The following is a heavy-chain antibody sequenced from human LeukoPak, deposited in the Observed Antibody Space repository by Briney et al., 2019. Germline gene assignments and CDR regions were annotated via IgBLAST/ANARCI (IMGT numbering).Heavy chain of an antibody. Sequence: GASVKVSCKASGYTFTSYGISWVRQAPGQGLEWMGWISAYNGNTNYAQKLQGRVTMTTDTSTSTAYMELRSLRSDDTAVYYCARGGGRRDYVWGSYRSGGYYFDYWGQGTLVTVSS. CDR1: GYTFTSYG. CDR2: ISAYNGNT. J-gene: IGHJ4*02. V-gene: IGHV1-18*01. CDR3: ARGGGRRDYVWGSYRSGGYYFDY. D-gene: IGHD3-16*02.